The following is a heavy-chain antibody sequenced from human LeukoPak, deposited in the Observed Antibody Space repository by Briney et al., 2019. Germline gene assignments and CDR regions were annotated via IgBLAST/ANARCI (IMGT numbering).Heavy chain of an antibody. CDR2: IRYDGSNK. D-gene: IGHD6-13*01. CDR1: GFTFRSYG. Sequence: TGGSLRLSXAASGFTFRSYGMHWVRQAPGKGLEWVAFIRYDGSNKYYGDSVKGRFTISRDNSKNTLYLQMDSLRTEDTAVYYCAKGGSSSWDALEYWGQGTLVTVSS. J-gene: IGHJ4*02. CDR3: AKGGSSSWDALEY. V-gene: IGHV3-30*02.